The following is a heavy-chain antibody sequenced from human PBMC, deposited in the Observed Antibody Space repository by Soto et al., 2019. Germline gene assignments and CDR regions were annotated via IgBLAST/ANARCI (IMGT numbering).Heavy chain of an antibody. J-gene: IGHJ4*02. CDR3: ARDREPDRIWTFDS. CDR1: GFTLAKYT. V-gene: IGHV3-53*01. Sequence: GGSLRLSCAASGFTLAKYTMGWVRQTPRKGLEWVAESYSSGGTEYADSVKGRFTISRDNSKNTLFLQMKNLRVEDTALYYCARDREPDRIWTFDSWGQGTLVTVSS. CDR2: SYSSGGT. D-gene: IGHD3-9*01.